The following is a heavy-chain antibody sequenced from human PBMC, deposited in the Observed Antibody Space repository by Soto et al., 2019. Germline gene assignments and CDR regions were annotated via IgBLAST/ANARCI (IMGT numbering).Heavy chain of an antibody. J-gene: IGHJ4*02. Sequence: QVQLQQWGAGLLKPSETLSLTCAVYGGSFSGYYWSWIRQPPGKGLEWIGEINHSGSTNYNPSLKSRVTISVDPSKHQFSLKLRSVTAAATAVYYCARAAPRYCSGGSCYSGRDSWGQGTLVTVSS. CDR1: GGSFSGYY. CDR3: ARAAPRYCSGGSCYSGRDS. CDR2: INHSGST. V-gene: IGHV4-34*01. D-gene: IGHD2-15*01.